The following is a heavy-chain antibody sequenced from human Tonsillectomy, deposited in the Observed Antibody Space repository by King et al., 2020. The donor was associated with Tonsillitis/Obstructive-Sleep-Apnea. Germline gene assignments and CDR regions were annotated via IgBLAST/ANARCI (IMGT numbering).Heavy chain of an antibody. CDR2: ISVTTSYI. CDR1: GFTFSDYS. Sequence: VQLVESGGGLVKPGGSLRLSCAASGFTFSDYSMNWVRQAPGKGLEWVSSISVTTSYIYYADSVKGRFTISRDNAKNSLYLQMNSLRAEDTAVYYCARDPIFRFLEWLPPHMDVWGKGTTVTVSS. V-gene: IGHV3-21*01. CDR3: ARDPIFRFLEWLPPHMDV. J-gene: IGHJ6*03. D-gene: IGHD3-3*01.